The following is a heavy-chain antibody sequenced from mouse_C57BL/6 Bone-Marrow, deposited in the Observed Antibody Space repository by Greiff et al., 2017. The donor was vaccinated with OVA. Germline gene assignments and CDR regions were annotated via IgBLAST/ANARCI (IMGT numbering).Heavy chain of an antibody. J-gene: IGHJ4*01. V-gene: IGHV5-17*01. CDR3: AMLTCAMYY. CDR1: GFTFSDYG. Sequence: EVKVEESGGGLVKPGGSLKLSCAASGFTFSDYGMHWVRQAPEKGLEWVAYISSGSSTIYYADTVKGRFTISRDNAKNTLFLQMTSLRSEDTAMXYSAMLTCAMYYWGQGTSVTVSA. CDR2: ISSGSSTI. D-gene: IGHD4-1*01.